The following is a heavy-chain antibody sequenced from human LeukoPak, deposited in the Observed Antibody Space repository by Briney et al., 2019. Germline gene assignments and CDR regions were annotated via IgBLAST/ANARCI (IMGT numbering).Heavy chain of an antibody. CDR1: GFILSSYW. J-gene: IGHJ4*02. Sequence: PGGSLRLSCAASGFILSSYWMGWVHQAPGKGLEWVANIKIDGSEKYYVDSLKGRFTISRDEPKNSLYLQMNSLRAADTAVYYCVRGWGYYNDRSGHFDYWRQRPVVTVSS. D-gene: IGHD3-22*01. CDR2: IKIDGSEK. V-gene: IGHV3-7*04. CDR3: VRGWGYYNDRSGHFDY.